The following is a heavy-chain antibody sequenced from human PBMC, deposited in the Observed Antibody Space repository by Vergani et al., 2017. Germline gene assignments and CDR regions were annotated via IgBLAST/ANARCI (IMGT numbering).Heavy chain of an antibody. V-gene: IGHV3-11*01. D-gene: IGHD6-6*01. CDR1: GFTFSDYY. CDR3: ARVEGTSSSTRYYYYYYMDV. J-gene: IGHJ6*03. Sequence: QVQLVESGGGEVQPGRSLRLSCSASGFTFSDYYMSWIRQAPGKGLEWVSYISSSGSTIYYADSVKGRFTISRDNAKNSLYLQMNSLRAEDTAVYYCARVEGTSSSTRYYYYYYMDVWGKGTTVTVSS. CDR2: ISSSGSTI.